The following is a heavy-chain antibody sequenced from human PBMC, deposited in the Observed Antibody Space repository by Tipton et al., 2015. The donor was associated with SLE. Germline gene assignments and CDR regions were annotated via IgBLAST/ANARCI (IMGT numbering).Heavy chain of an antibody. V-gene: IGHV1-8*01. CDR1: GYTFTSHH. D-gene: IGHD3-9*01. CDR3: ARGLRGTGSYYFAS. Sequence: QSGAEVKKPGASVKVSCKASGYTFTSHHINWVRQDTGQGLEWLGWMNPNTGDTGYAQKIQGRVTMTTNTSIGTAFMELSSLTSEDAAVYYCARGLRGTGSYYFASWGQGTLVTVSS. CDR2: MNPNTGDT. J-gene: IGHJ4*02.